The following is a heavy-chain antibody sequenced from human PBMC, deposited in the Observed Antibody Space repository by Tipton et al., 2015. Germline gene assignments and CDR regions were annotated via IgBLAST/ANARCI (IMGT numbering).Heavy chain of an antibody. D-gene: IGHD2-15*01. J-gene: IGHJ4*02. CDR2: IKHDGSEA. Sequence: LSLTCTVSGGSINFYYWTWVRQAPGKGLEWLGNIKHDGSEAYYVDSVKGRFTMSRDNAKNSLDLQMSSLRAEDTAVYYCVRDQWRGSCSGGGCPGWGQGTLVNVSS. CDR1: GGSINFYY. V-gene: IGHV3-7*01. CDR3: VRDQWRGSCSGGGCPG.